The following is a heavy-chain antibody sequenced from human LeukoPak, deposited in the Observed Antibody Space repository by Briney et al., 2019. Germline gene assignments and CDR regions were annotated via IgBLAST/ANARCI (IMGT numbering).Heavy chain of an antibody. D-gene: IGHD5-12*01. Sequence: SVKVSCKASGGTFSSYAISWVRQAPGQGLEWMGRIIPIFGTANYAQKFQGRVTITTDESTSTAYMELSSLRSDDTAVYYCARVGGYDYTIYGDYWGQGTLVTVSS. CDR2: IIPIFGTA. CDR3: ARVGGYDYTIYGDY. J-gene: IGHJ4*02. V-gene: IGHV1-69*05. CDR1: GGTFSSYA.